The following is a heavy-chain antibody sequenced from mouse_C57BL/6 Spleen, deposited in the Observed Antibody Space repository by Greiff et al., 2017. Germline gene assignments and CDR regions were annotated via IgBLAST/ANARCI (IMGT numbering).Heavy chain of an antibody. V-gene: IGHV3-6*01. J-gene: IGHJ3*01. CDR2: ISYDGSN. CDR3: ARAGYGYDSTWFAY. CDR1: GYSITSGYY. Sequence: EVQLVESGPGLVKPSQSLSLTCSVTGYSITSGYYWNWIRQFPGNKLEWMGYISYDGSNNYNPSLKNRISITRDTSKNQFFLKLNSVTTEDTATYYCARAGYGYDSTWFAYWGQGTLVTVSA. D-gene: IGHD2-2*01.